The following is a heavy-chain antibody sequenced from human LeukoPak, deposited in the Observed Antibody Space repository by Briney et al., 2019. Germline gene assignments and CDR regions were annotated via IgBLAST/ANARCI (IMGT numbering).Heavy chain of an antibody. J-gene: IGHJ4*02. V-gene: IGHV1-69*06. Sequence: SVKVSCKASGGTFSSYAISWVRQAPGQGLEWMGGIIPIFGTANYAQKFQGRVAMTEDTSTDTAYMELSSLRSEDTAVYYCACSGGYSYGYFDYWGQGTLVTVSS. D-gene: IGHD5-18*01. CDR2: IIPIFGTA. CDR3: ACSGGYSYGYFDY. CDR1: GGTFSSYA.